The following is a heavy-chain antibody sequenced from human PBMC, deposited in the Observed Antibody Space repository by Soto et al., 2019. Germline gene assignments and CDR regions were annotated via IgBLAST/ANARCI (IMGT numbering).Heavy chain of an antibody. V-gene: IGHV3-30*04. CDR1: AFTFSTYA. CDR3: ARACVIEIVVPPEY. J-gene: IGHJ4*02. Sequence: PGWSQRLSCAASAFTFSTYAMHWVRQAPGKGLEWVAVISYDGSNKQYADSVKGRFTISRDNSKNSLYLQMNSLRAEDTAVYYCARACVIEIVVPPEYWCPGTMVTV. CDR2: ISYDGSNK. D-gene: IGHD2-15*01.